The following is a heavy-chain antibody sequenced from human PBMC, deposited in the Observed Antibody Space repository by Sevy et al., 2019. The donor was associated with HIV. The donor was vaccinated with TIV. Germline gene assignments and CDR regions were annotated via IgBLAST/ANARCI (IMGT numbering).Heavy chain of an antibody. J-gene: IGHJ3*02. V-gene: IGHV3-7*01. CDR2: IKQDGSEK. CDR1: GFTFSSYW. CDR3: ARDGPVGMATLFGAFDI. Sequence: GGSLRLSCAASGFTFSSYWMSWVRQAPGKGLEWVANIKQDGSEKYYVDSVKGLFTISRDNAKNPLFLQMNSLRAEDTAVYYCARDGPVGMATLFGAFDIWDQGTMVTVSS. D-gene: IGHD5-12*01.